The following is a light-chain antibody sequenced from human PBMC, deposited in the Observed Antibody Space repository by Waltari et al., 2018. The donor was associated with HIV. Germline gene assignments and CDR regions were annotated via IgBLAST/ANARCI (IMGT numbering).Light chain of an antibody. CDR2: RNN. Sequence: QSALTQPPSASGTPGQRVTISCSGSSSHIGSNYVYWYQHLPGPAPKLLIYRNNQRPLGVPDRFSGSKSGTSVSLAISELRSEDEADYYCASWDDSLSGRYVFGTGTRVTVL. CDR1: SSHIGSNY. V-gene: IGLV1-47*01. CDR3: ASWDDSLSGRYV. J-gene: IGLJ1*01.